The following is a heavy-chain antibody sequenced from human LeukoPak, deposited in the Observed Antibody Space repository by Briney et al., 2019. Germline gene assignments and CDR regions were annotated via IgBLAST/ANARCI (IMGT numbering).Heavy chain of an antibody. CDR2: IYHTGTT. V-gene: IGHV4-39*07. J-gene: IGHJ4*02. CDR3: ARPVVGSTPADDY. Sequence: SETLSLTCTVSGGSISSSSYYWAWIRQPPGKGLEWIGSIYHTGTTYYNPPLKSRVTLSVDTSKNQFSLNLTSVTAADTAMYYCARPVVGSTPADDYWGQGTLVIVSS. D-gene: IGHD1-26*01. CDR1: GGSISSSSYY.